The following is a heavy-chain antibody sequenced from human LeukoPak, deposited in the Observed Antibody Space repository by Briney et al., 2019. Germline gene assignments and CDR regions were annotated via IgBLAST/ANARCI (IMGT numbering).Heavy chain of an antibody. J-gene: IGHJ6*03. V-gene: IGHV3-7*01. CDR1: GFTFSSYW. CDR3: ARDIAAAGTFYYYYMDV. D-gene: IGHD6-13*01. CDR2: MKQDGSEK. Sequence: PGGSLRLSCAASGFTFSSYWMSWVRQAPGKGLEWVANMKQDGSEKYYVDSVKGRFTISRDNAKNSLYLQMNSLRAEDTAVYYCARDIAAAGTFYYYYMDVWGKGTTVTVSS.